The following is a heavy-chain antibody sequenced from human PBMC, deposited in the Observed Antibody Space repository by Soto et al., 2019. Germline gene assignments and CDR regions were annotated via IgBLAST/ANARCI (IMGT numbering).Heavy chain of an antibody. D-gene: IGHD2-2*03. CDR3: ARLNGYCVSTGCHGYYGMDV. J-gene: IGHJ6*02. Sequence: SETLSLTCTVSGGSVISNSYSWGWIRQAPGKGLEWIGIIYSTENTYYYPSLLSRVTISADTSMNEFSLRLSSVTAADTAVYYCARLNGYCVSTGCHGYYGMDVWGQGTTVT. CDR1: GGSVISNSYS. V-gene: IGHV4-39*01. CDR2: IYSTENT.